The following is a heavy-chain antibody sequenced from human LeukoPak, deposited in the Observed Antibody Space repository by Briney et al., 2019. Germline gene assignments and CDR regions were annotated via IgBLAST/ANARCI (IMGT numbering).Heavy chain of an antibody. CDR3: ARPYGAKGY. J-gene: IGHJ4*02. CDR2: ISSSGGII. D-gene: IGHD4-23*01. V-gene: IGHV3-48*03. CDR1: GFTFSSYE. Sequence: QSGGSLRLSCAASGFTFSSYEMNWVRQAPGKGLEWVSYISSSGGIIYYADSVKGRFTISRDNAKNSLYLQMSSLRAEDTAVYYCARPYGAKGYWGQGTLVTVSS.